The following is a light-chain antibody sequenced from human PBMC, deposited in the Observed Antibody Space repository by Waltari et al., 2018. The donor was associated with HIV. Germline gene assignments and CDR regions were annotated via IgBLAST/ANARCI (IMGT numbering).Light chain of an antibody. CDR1: SSDVGGFDY. V-gene: IGLV2-8*01. CDR2: AVN. CDR3: SSYADTNNVL. Sequence: QSALTQPPSASGSPGQSVTLPCTGTSSDVGGFDYVSWYQQPPAKAPKRLIYAVNRRPSGVPDRFSGSKSGNTASLTVSGLQTEDEADYYCSSYADTNNVLFGGGTKLTVL. J-gene: IGLJ3*02.